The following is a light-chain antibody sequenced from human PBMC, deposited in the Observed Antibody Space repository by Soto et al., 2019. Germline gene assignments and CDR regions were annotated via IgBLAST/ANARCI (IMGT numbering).Light chain of an antibody. V-gene: IGKV3-11*01. CDR3: QHRNNRPFS. CDR1: QSVNNY. Sequence: EVALTQSPGTLSLSPGARATLSCRASQSVNNYLAWYQQRPGQAPRLLIYDASYRATGIPARFSGSGSGTDFTLTISSLEPEDFAVYYCQHRNNRPFSFGPGTKVDIK. CDR2: DAS. J-gene: IGKJ3*01.